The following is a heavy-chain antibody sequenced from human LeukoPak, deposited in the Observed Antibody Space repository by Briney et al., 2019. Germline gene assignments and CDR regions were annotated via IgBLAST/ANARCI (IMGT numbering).Heavy chain of an antibody. CDR1: GYTFTSYD. CDR2: MNPNSGNT. J-gene: IGHJ1*01. D-gene: IGHD3-22*01. CDR3: ARPDYYDSSGYYVGHFQH. V-gene: IGHV1-8*01. Sequence: ASVKVSCKASGYTFTSYDINWVRQATGQGLEWMGWMNPNSGNTGYAQKFQGRVTMTRNTSISTAYMELSSLRSEDTAVYYCARPDYYDSSGYYVGHFQHWGQGTLVTVSS.